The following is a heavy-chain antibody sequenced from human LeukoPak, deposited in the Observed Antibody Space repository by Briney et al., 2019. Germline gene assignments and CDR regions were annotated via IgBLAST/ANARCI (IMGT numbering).Heavy chain of an antibody. Sequence: PGGSLRLSCAASGFTFSSYAMSWVRQAPGKGLEWVSAINGSGGSTYYADSVKGRFTISRDNSKNTLYLQMNSPRAEDTAVYYCAKGRWDAYYYMDVWGKGTTVTVSS. J-gene: IGHJ6*03. V-gene: IGHV3-23*01. D-gene: IGHD1-26*01. CDR3: AKGRWDAYYYMDV. CDR1: GFTFSSYA. CDR2: INGSGGST.